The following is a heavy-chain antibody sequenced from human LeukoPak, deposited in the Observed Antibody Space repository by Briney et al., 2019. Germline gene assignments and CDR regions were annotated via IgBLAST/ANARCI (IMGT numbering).Heavy chain of an antibody. CDR2: ISGSGDNT. CDR3: AKVRSGDIAAALNY. V-gene: IGHV3-23*01. D-gene: IGHD6-13*01. Sequence: GGSLRLSCAASGFTFSSYAMNWVRQAPGKGLEWVSGISGSGDNTYYADSVKGRFTISRDNSRNTLFLQMNSLRAEDTAVYYCAKVRSGDIAAALNYWGQGTLVPVSS. CDR1: GFTFSSYA. J-gene: IGHJ4*02.